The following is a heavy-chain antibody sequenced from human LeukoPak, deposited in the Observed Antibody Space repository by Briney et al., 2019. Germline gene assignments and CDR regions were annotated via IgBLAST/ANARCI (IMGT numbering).Heavy chain of an antibody. CDR2: ISSSSSYI. Sequence: NPGGSLRLSCAASGFTFSSYSMNWVRQAPGKGLEWVSSISSSSSYIYYADSVKGRFTISRDNAKNSLYLQMNSLRAEDTAVYYCARDPRRSSGWYTPDWGQGTLVTVSS. CDR3: ARDPRRSSGWYTPD. J-gene: IGHJ4*02. CDR1: GFTFSSYS. D-gene: IGHD6-19*01. V-gene: IGHV3-21*04.